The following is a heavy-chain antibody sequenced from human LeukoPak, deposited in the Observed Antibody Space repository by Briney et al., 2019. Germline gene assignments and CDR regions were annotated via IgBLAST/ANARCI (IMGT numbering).Heavy chain of an antibody. CDR3: ARNPLIAGYYYYYMDV. CDR2: ISSGGGYT. CDR1: GFTFSSYS. J-gene: IGHJ6*03. V-gene: IGHV3-21*06. Sequence: GGSLRLSXAASGFTFSSYSMNWVRQAPGKVLEWVSSISSGGGYTYYADSVKGRFTISRDNAKNSLYLQMNSLRAEDTAVYYCARNPLIAGYYYYYMDVWAKGPRSPSP. D-gene: IGHD3-16*02.